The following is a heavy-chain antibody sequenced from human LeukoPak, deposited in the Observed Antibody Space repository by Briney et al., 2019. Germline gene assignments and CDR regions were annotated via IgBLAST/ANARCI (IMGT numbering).Heavy chain of an antibody. D-gene: IGHD6-13*01. CDR2: NSSNGNT. J-gene: IGHJ4*02. CDR1: RGSISLYY. V-gene: IGHV4-59*12. CDR3: ARGSDTAAGLY. Sequence: AETLSLTCTVSRGSISLYYWTWIRQPPGEGLEWIGYNSSNGNTNYNPSLKSRVTISVHMSKNQFSLKVSSVTTADTAVYYCARGSDTAAGLYWGQGTLVTVSS.